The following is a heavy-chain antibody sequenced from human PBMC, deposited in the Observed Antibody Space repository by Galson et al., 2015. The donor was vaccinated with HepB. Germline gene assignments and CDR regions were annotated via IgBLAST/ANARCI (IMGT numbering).Heavy chain of an antibody. V-gene: IGHV3-9*01. CDR2: ISWNSGSI. CDR3: AKENSGNYGSGRENYYGMDV. J-gene: IGHJ6*02. Sequence: SLRLSCAASGFTFDDYAMHWVRHAPGKGLEWVSGISWNSGSIGYADSVKGRFTISRDNAKNSLYLQMNSLRAEDTALYYCAKENSGNYGSGRENYYGMDVWGQGTTVTVSS. D-gene: IGHD3-10*01. CDR1: GFTFDDYA.